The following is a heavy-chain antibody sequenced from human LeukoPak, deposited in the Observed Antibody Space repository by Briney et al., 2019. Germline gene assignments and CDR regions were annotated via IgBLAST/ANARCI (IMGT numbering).Heavy chain of an antibody. CDR2: IYTSGST. CDR1: GGSISSYY. D-gene: IGHD3-10*01. V-gene: IGHV4-4*07. Sequence: SETLSLTCTGSGGSISSYYWSWIRQPAGKGLEWIGRIYTSGSTNYNPSLKSRVTMSVDTSKNQFSLKLSSVTAADAAVYYCARASLIYYGSGSYLGSNWFDPWGQGTLVTVSS. J-gene: IGHJ5*02. CDR3: ARASLIYYGSGSYLGSNWFDP.